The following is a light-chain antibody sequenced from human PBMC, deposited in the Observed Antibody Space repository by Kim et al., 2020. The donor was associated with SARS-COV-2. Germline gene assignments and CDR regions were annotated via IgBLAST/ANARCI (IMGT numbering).Light chain of an antibody. CDR1: NLGDKY. CDR2: QDN. CDR3: QAWDSSIYYV. V-gene: IGLV3-1*01. J-gene: IGLJ1*01. Sequence: SYELTQPPSVSVSPGQTASITCSGDNLGDKYACWYQQKPGQSPVLVIYQDNKRPSGIPERFSGSNSGNTATLTISGTQAMDEADYFCQAWDSSIYYVFGTGTKVTVL.